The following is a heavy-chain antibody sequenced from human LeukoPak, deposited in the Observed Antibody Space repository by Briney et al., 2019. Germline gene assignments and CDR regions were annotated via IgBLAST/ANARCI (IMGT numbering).Heavy chain of an antibody. CDR3: ARSDIVVVPAAYIDY. V-gene: IGHV1-2*02. J-gene: IGHJ4*02. CDR1: GYTXTVYY. CDR2: XNPNNGGX. Sequence: ASVKVSCKASGYTXTVYYMHXVXRXXGQXXXXXXXXNPNNGGXNYAQXXQGSVPMTRDTSITTAYMELSRPTSDDTAVYYCARSDIVVVPAAYIDYWGQGTLVTVSS. D-gene: IGHD2-2*01.